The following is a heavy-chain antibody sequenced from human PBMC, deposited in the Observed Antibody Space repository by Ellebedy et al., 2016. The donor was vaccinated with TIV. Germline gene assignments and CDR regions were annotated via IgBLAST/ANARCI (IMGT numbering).Heavy chain of an antibody. CDR1: GYRFTING. D-gene: IGHD1-14*01. CDR3: GAEGVRSRIGIDF. Sequence: ASVKVSXKASGYRFTINGISWVRQAPGQRPEWMGWINAGDGDTKYSQKFQGRVTITRDTAASTVYMELSSLRSEDTAVYYCGAEGVRSRIGIDFWGLGTLVSVSS. CDR2: INAGDGDT. J-gene: IGHJ4*02. V-gene: IGHV1-3*01.